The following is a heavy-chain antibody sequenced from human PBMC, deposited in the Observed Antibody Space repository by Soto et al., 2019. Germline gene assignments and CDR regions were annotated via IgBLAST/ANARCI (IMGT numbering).Heavy chain of an antibody. J-gene: IGHJ6*02. V-gene: IGHV1-18*01. Sequence: QVQLVQSGAEVKKPGASVKVSCKASGYTFTSYGISWVRQAPGQGLEWMGWINGYNGNTNHAQKLQGRVTMCTDTSTSTAYMELRSLRSDDSAVYYCARMGDVPYYYYGMDVWGQGTTVTVSS. CDR1: GYTFTSYG. D-gene: IGHD3-16*01. CDR2: INGYNGNT. CDR3: ARMGDVPYYYYGMDV.